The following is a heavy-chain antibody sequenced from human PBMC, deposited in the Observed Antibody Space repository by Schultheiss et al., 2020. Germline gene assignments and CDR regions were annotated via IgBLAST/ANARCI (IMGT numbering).Heavy chain of an antibody. CDR2: ISYDGSNK. J-gene: IGHJ4*02. V-gene: IGHV3-30-3*01. Sequence: GGSLRLSCAASGFTFSSYAMHWVRQAPGKGLEWVAVISYDGSNKYYADSVKGRFTISRDNSKNTLYLQMNSLRAEDTAVYYCANGPFDYWGQGTLVTVSS. CDR1: GFTFSSYA. CDR3: ANGPFDY.